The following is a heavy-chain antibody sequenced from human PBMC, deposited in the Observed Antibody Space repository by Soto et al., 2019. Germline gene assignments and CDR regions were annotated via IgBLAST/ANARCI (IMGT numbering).Heavy chain of an antibody. CDR1: GGSISSYF. J-gene: IGHJ4*02. CDR2: ISTSGST. CDR3: ARGYYDILTGQYYFDY. V-gene: IGHV4-4*07. Sequence: SETLSLTCTVSGGSISSYFWSWIRQPAGKGLEWIGHISTSGSTNYNPSLKSRVTMSVDTSKNQFSLKLNSVTAADTAVYYCARGYYDILTGQYYFDYWGQGTLVTVS. D-gene: IGHD3-9*01.